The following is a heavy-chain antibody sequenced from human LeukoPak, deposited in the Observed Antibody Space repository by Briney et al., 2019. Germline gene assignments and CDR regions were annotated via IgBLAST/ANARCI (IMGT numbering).Heavy chain of an antibody. CDR3: ATHRSTYDILTGYYFDY. V-gene: IGHV3-48*04. CDR2: ISSSSSTI. J-gene: IGHJ4*02. D-gene: IGHD3-9*01. CDR1: GFTVSSNY. Sequence: PGGSLRLSCAASGFTVSSNYMNWVRQAPGKGLEWVSYISSSSSTIYYADSVKGRFTISRDNAKNSLYLQMNSLRAEDTAVYYCATHRSTYDILTGYYFDYWGQGTLVTVSS.